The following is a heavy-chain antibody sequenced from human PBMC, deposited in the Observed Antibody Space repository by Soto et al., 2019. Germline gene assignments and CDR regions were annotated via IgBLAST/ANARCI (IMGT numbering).Heavy chain of an antibody. CDR3: ARKILGSTSRPNYWYFDL. D-gene: IGHD2-2*01. J-gene: IGHJ2*01. CDR1: GFTFINYA. V-gene: IGHV3-23*01. Sequence: EVQLLESGGGLVQPGGSLRLSYAGSGFTFINYAMNWVRQAPGKGLEWVSSISGGGDATFFADSVRGRFTISRDNSTITVTLQMNSLGVDDTAVYYCARKILGSTSRPNYWYFDLWGRGTLVTVSS. CDR2: ISGGGDAT.